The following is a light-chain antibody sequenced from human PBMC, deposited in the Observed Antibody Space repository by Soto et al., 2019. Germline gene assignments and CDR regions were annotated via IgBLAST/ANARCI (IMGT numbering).Light chain of an antibody. J-gene: IGLJ2*01. CDR1: SSDVGGYNY. CDR3: CSYAGSYTVV. Sequence: QSVLTQPPSASGSPGHSVTLSCTGTSSDVGGYNYVSWYQQHPGKAPKLIISEVNKRPSGVPDRFSGSKSGNTASLTISGLQAEDEADYYCCSYAGSYTVVFGGGTKLTVL. V-gene: IGLV2-8*01. CDR2: EVN.